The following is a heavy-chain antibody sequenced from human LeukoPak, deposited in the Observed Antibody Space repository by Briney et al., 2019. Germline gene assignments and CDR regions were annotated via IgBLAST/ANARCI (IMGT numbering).Heavy chain of an antibody. D-gene: IGHD5-18*01. CDR1: GGSFSGYY. CDR2: IYYSGST. J-gene: IGHJ6*03. CDR3: ARSIRGYSDVRGYMDV. V-gene: IGHV4-59*01. Sequence: SETLSLTCAVYGGSFSGYYWSWIRQPPGKGLEWIGYIYYSGSTNYNPSLKSRVTISGDTSQNQFSLKLSSVTTADTAVYYCARSIRGYSDVRGYMDVWGKGTTVTVSS.